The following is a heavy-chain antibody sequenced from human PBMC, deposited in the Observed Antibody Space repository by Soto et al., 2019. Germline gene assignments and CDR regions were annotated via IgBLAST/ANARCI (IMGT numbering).Heavy chain of an antibody. CDR1: GGTFSSYA. Sequence: QVQLVQSGAEVKKPGSSVKVSCKASGGTFSSYAISWVRQAPGQGLEWMGGIIPIFGTADYAKKFQGRVTITADESTSTAYVALSSLRSEDTDVYYCAKKPENYYYGMDVWGQGTTVTVSS. V-gene: IGHV1-69*12. CDR3: AKKPENYYYGMDV. J-gene: IGHJ6*02. CDR2: IIPIFGTA.